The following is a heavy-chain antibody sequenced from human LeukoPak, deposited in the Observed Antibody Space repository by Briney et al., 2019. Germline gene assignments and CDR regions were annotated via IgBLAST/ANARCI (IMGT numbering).Heavy chain of an antibody. CDR1: GYTFTGYF. CDR2: IDPNNGGT. D-gene: IGHD6-19*01. Sequence: ASVKVSCKASGYTFTGYFMHWVRQAPGQGLEWMGWIDPNNGGTNYAQKFQGRVTMTSDTSISTGYMELSRLTYDDTAFYYCARWRGYSSGWSGPFDDWGQGTLVTVPS. J-gene: IGHJ4*02. V-gene: IGHV1-2*02. CDR3: ARWRGYSSGWSGPFDD.